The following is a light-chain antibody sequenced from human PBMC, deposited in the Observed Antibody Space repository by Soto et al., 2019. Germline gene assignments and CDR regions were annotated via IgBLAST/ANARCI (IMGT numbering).Light chain of an antibody. Sequence: QSVLTQSPSASGTPGQRVSISCSGSNSNIGTNTVSWYQHVPGTAPKLLIYSNDQRPSAVPGRFSGSKSGTSASLAISGLLSEDEADYYCATWDDSLNVVFGGGTKLTVL. CDR2: SND. J-gene: IGLJ2*01. CDR1: NSNIGTNT. CDR3: ATWDDSLNVV. V-gene: IGLV1-44*01.